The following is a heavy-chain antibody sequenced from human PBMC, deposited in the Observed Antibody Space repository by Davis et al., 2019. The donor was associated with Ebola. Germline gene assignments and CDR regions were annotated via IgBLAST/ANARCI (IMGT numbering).Heavy chain of an antibody. CDR1: GFTFSSYE. Sequence: PGGSLRLSCAASGFTFSSYEMNWVRQAPGKGLEWVSYISSSISTIYYADSVKGRFSISRDNAKNSMYLQMNSLTAEDTALYYCAREAPFCGGDCLDYWGQGTLVTVSS. V-gene: IGHV3-48*03. CDR3: AREAPFCGGDCLDY. CDR2: ISSSISTI. D-gene: IGHD2-21*01. J-gene: IGHJ4*02.